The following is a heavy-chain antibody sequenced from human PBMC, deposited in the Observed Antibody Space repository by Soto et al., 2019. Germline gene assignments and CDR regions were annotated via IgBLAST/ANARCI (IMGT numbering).Heavy chain of an antibody. D-gene: IGHD6-19*01. CDR3: AVSVAGPTAIVY. CDR2: INGDGSST. V-gene: IGHV3-74*01. J-gene: IGHJ4*02. Sequence: EVQLVESGGGLVQPGASLRLSCVVSGLTISSYWMHWVRQAPGKGLVWVSRINGDGSSTNYADSVKGRFTTSRDNAKNTLYLEVNTLRGEDTAVYYCAVSVAGPTAIVYWGQGTLVTVSS. CDR1: GLTISSYW.